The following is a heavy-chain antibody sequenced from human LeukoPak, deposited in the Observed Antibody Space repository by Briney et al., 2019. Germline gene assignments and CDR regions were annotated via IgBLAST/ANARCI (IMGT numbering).Heavy chain of an antibody. Sequence: GGSLRLSCAASGFTFIDYDMHWVRQVIGKGLEWVSAIGFRGDTHYSGSVKGRLTISRENAESSLYLQMNSLRAEDTAVYYCARGGIEVSGIDEFDYWGQGTLVTVSS. J-gene: IGHJ4*02. CDR3: ARGGIEVSGIDEFDY. CDR1: GFTFIDYD. D-gene: IGHD6-19*01. CDR2: IGFRGDT. V-gene: IGHV3-13*01.